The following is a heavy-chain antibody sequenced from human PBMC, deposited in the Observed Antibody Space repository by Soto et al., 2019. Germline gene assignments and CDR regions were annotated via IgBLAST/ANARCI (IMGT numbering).Heavy chain of an antibody. CDR1: GSTFSSYA. V-gene: IGHV3-30-3*01. CDR3: ARDLGYCGGDCYSAFDI. CDR2: ISYDGSNK. D-gene: IGHD2-21*02. Sequence: LRLSCAASGSTFSSYAMHWVRQAPGKGLEWVAVISYDGSNKYYADSVKGRFTISRDNSKNTLYLQMNSLRAEDTAVYYCARDLGYCGGDCYSAFDIWGQGTMVTVSS. J-gene: IGHJ3*02.